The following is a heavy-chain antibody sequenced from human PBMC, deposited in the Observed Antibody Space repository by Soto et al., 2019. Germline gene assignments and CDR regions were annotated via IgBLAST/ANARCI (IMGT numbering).Heavy chain of an antibody. CDR1: GFTFNNYW. D-gene: IGHD3-10*01. V-gene: IGHV3-7*04. Sequence: EVQLVESGGGLVQPGGSLRLSCAASGFTFNNYWMSWVRQAPGKGLEWVANIKQDGSAKYYVESVKGRFTISRDNAKNSLYLQMNSLRAEDTAGYYWARGDIGWLEGANWGQGTLVTVSS. CDR2: IKQDGSAK. J-gene: IGHJ4*02. CDR3: ARGDIGWLEGAN.